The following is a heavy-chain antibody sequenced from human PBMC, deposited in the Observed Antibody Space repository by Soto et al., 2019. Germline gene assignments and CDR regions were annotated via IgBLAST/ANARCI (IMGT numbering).Heavy chain of an antibody. V-gene: IGHV3-66*01. D-gene: IGHD3-10*01. J-gene: IGHJ6*03. CDR1: GFTVSSNY. CDR2: IYSGGST. CDR3: AREGRSMVRGVTGYYYYYMDV. Sequence: GGSLRLSCAASGFTVSSNYMSWVRQAPGKGLEWVSVIYSGGSTYYADSVKGRFTISRDNSKNTLYLQMNSLRAEDTAVYYCAREGRSMVRGVTGYYYYYMDVWGKGTTVTVSS.